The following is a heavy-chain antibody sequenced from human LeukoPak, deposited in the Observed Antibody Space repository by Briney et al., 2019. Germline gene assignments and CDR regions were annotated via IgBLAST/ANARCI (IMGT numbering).Heavy chain of an antibody. CDR3: ARFRTYYYDSSDNDY. CDR2: MNPNSGNT. D-gene: IGHD3-22*01. J-gene: IGHJ4*02. CDR1: GYTLTSYD. Sequence: ASVKVSCKASGYTLTSYDINWVRQATGQGLEWMGWMNPNSGNTGYAQKFQGRVTMTRNTSISTAYMELSSPRSEDTAVYYCARFRTYYYDSSDNDYWGQGTLVPVSS. V-gene: IGHV1-8*01.